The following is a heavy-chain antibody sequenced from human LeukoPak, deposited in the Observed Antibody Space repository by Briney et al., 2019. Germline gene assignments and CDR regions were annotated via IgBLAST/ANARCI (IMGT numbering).Heavy chain of an antibody. CDR2: IYYRGST. CDR1: GGSISSYY. Sequence: SSETLSLTCTVSGGSISSYYWSWIRQPPGKGLEWIGYIYYRGSTNYNPSLKSRVTISVDTSKNQFSLKLSSVTAADTAVYYCARTESSGWYMDWFDPWGQGTLVTVSS. J-gene: IGHJ5*02. D-gene: IGHD6-19*01. V-gene: IGHV4-59*01. CDR3: ARTESSGWYMDWFDP.